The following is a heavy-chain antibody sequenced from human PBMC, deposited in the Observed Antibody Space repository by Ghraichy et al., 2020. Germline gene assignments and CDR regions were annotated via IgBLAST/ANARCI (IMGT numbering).Heavy chain of an antibody. CDR3: VRRGDPHTEKFFAY. CDR2: VWSGGDNK. V-gene: IGHV3-33*01. J-gene: IGHJ4*02. Sequence: WMAIVWSGGDNKYYADSVKGRFTISRDNPKNTLYLQMNSLSADDTAMYYCVRRGDPHTEKFFAYWGQGT. D-gene: IGHD2-21*02.